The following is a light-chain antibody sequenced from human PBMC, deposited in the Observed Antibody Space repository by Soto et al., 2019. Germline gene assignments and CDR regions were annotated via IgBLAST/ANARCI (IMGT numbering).Light chain of an antibody. J-gene: IGLJ2*01. V-gene: IGLV2-23*02. CDR1: SSDVGSYNL. CDR3: FAYAARRTRRV. Sequence: QSALTQPASVSGSPGQSITISCTGTSSDVGSYNLVSWFQQHTGEAPKLIIYEVTKRPSGVSNRFSGYKSGNTASLTISGLQAEDEADDFCFAYAARRTRRVFGGGTKLTVL. CDR2: EVT.